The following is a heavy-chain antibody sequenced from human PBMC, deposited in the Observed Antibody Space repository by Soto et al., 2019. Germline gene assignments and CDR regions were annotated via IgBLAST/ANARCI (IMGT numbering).Heavy chain of an antibody. CDR1: DFSLSPYW. V-gene: IGHV3-74*03. CDR2: LSSDGFGA. Sequence: GGSLRLSCAASDFSLSPYWMHWVRQVPGRGLEWVARLSSDGFGAAYADSVKGRFFISRDIARNTLSLQMNSLRADDTAVYYCARDLGGPDYWGRGTSVTVSS. CDR3: ARDLGGPDY. D-gene: IGHD3-16*01. J-gene: IGHJ4*02.